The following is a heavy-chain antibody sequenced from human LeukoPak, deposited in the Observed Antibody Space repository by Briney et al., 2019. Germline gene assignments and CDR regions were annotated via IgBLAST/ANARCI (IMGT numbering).Heavy chain of an antibody. D-gene: IGHD4-11*01. Sequence: PGGSLRLSCAASGFTVSSNYMSWVRQAPGKGLEWVSVIYSGGSTYYADSVKGRFTISRDNSKNTPYLQMNSLRAEDTAVYYCARLTVTTRTFDYWGQGTLVTVSS. CDR3: ARLTVTTRTFDY. J-gene: IGHJ4*02. V-gene: IGHV3-66*01. CDR2: IYSGGST. CDR1: GFTVSSNY.